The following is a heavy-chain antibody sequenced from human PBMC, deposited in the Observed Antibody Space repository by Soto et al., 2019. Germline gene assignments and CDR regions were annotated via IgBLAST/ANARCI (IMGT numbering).Heavy chain of an antibody. V-gene: IGHV6-1*01. J-gene: IGHJ6*02. CDR3: ARYPTKGQDSSSWGGPYYYYGMDV. CDR1: GDSVSSNSAA. Sequence: SQTLSLPCAISGDSVSSNSAAWNWIRQSPSRGLEWLGRTYYRSKWYNDYAVSVKSRITINPDTSKNQFSLQLNSVTPEDTAVYYCARYPTKGQDSSSWGGPYYYYGMDVWGQGTTVTVSS. D-gene: IGHD6-13*01. CDR2: TYYRSKWYN.